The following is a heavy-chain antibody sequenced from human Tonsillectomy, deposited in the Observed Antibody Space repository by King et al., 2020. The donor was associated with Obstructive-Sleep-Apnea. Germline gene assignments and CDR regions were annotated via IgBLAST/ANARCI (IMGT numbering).Heavy chain of an antibody. Sequence: PLQESGPGLVKPSETLSLTCTVSGGSISSSSYYWGWIRQPPGKGLEWIGTIYYSGSTYNNPSLKSRVTISADTSKNQFSLKLSSVTAADTAVYYCASXASRFGETAGXXGQGTLVTVSS. CDR3: ASXASRFGETAGX. D-gene: IGHD3-10*01. J-gene: IGHJ4*02. V-gene: IGHV4-39*01. CDR1: GGSISSSSYY. CDR2: IYYSGST.